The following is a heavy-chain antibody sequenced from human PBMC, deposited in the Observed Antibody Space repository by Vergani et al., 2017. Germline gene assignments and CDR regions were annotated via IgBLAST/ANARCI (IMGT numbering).Heavy chain of an antibody. Sequence: EVQLVESGGGLVQPGGSLRLSCAASGFTFRSYWMSWVRQAPGKGLEWVANIKQVGSEKYYVDSVKGRFTISRDNAKNSLYLQMNSLRAEDTAVYYCARGPPFDYWGQGTLVTVSS. V-gene: IGHV3-7*01. CDR1: GFTFRSYW. CDR2: IKQVGSEK. J-gene: IGHJ4*02. CDR3: ARGPPFDY.